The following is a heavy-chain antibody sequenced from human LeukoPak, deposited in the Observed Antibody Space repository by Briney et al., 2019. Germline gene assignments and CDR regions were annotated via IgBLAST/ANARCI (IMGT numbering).Heavy chain of an antibody. V-gene: IGHV3-30*18. CDR2: ISYDGSNK. Sequence: GGSLRLSCAASGFTFSSYGMHWVRQAPGKGLEWVAVISYDGSNKYDADSVKGRFTISRDNSKNTLYLQMNSLRAEDTAVYYCAKDSSSGSYYGYFQHWGQGTLVTVSS. D-gene: IGHD1-26*01. CDR1: GFTFSSYG. CDR3: AKDSSSGSYYGYFQH. J-gene: IGHJ1*01.